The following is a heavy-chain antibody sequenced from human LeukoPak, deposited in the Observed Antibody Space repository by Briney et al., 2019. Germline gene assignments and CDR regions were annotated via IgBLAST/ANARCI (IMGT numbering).Heavy chain of an antibody. V-gene: IGHV3-48*03. D-gene: IGHD2-8*01. J-gene: IGHJ4*02. CDR3: ARGTNADY. Sequence: GGSLRLSCAASGFTFSSYEMNWVRQAPGKGLEWVSYISGSGTAISYADSVKGRFTISRDNAKNSLFLQMNSLRAEDTAVYYCARGTNADYWGQGTLVPVSS. CDR1: GFTFSSYE. CDR2: ISGSGTAI.